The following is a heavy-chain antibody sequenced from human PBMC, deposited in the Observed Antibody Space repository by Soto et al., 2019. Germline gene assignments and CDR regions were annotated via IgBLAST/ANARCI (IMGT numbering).Heavy chain of an antibody. CDR3: ARDPWVTMRHFAF. V-gene: IGHV1-3*01. CDR2: LNVGNGES. D-gene: IGHD4-17*01. Sequence: ASVKVSCKASGYIFRDYAMHWVRQAPGQRPEWMGWLNVGNGESKYSQKFQGRVTLTRDTSATTAYMELSSLRSEDTAVYYCARDPWVTMRHFAFWGQGTMVTVSS. CDR1: GYIFRDYA. J-gene: IGHJ3*01.